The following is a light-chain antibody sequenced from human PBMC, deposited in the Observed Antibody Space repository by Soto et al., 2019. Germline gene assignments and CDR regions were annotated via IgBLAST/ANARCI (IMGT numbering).Light chain of an antibody. V-gene: IGKV3-15*01. CDR2: AAS. CDR3: QQYNNWPRT. CDR1: QSVGSN. Sequence: EIVLTQSPASLSVSPGERATLSCRASQSVGSNLAWYQQRPGQAPRLLIYAASARATGIPARFSGSGSGTAFTLSIDSLQSEDFANYFCQQYNNWPRTFGQGTKLEI. J-gene: IGKJ2*01.